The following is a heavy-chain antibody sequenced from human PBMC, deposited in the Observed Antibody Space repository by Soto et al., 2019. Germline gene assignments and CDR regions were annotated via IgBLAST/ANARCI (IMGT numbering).Heavy chain of an antibody. Sequence: VGSLRLSCAASGFTFSSYGMHWVRQAPAKGLEWVAVIWYDGSNKYYADSVKGRFTISRDNSKNTLYLQMNSLRAEDTAVYYCARDLFRSIFGVVTPPLYGMDVWGQGTTVTVSS. CDR2: IWYDGSNK. CDR1: GFTFSSYG. J-gene: IGHJ6*02. CDR3: ARDLFRSIFGVVTPPLYGMDV. D-gene: IGHD3-3*01. V-gene: IGHV3-33*01.